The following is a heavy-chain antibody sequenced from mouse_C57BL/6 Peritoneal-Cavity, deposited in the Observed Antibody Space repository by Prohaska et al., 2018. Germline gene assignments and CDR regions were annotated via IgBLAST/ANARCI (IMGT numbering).Heavy chain of an antibody. D-gene: IGHD4-1*01. CDR3: AKEKLGRPWFAY. J-gene: IGHJ3*01. CDR2: IYPRDGST. V-gene: IGHV1-78*01. CDR1: GYTFTDHT. Sequence: QVQLQQSDAELMKPGASVKISCKVSGYTFTDHTIHWMKQRHEPGLEWLEYIYPRDGSTKYNEKCKGKATVTADKSSSTGYMQLNSLTSEDSAVYYCAKEKLGRPWFAYWGQGTLVTVSA.